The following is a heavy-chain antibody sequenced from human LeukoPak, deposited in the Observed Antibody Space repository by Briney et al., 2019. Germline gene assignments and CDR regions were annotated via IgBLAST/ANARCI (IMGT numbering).Heavy chain of an antibody. CDR1: GYTFTSYG. D-gene: IGHD2-2*01. CDR3: ARDPVPDYLTHYMDV. J-gene: IGHJ6*03. V-gene: IGHV1-18*01. Sequence: ASVKVSCTASGYTFTSYGISWVRQAPGQGLEWMAWISAYNGNTNYAQKLQGRVTMTTDTSTSTAYMELRSLRSDDTAVYYCARDPVPDYLTHYMDVWGKGTTVTVSS. CDR2: ISAYNGNT.